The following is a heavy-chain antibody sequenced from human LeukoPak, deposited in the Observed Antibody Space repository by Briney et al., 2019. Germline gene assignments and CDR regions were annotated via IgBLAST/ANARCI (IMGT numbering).Heavy chain of an antibody. CDR2: IHYGGTT. CDR3: ARRTSTSWENWFDP. D-gene: IGHD2-2*01. V-gene: IGHV4-30-4*01. Sequence: TSETLSLTCTVSGDSITRRDLYWSWIRQPPGKGLEWIGYIHYGGTTYYSPSLKSRVTISPDTSKNQFSLKLSSVTAADTAVYYCARRTSTSWENWFDPWGQGTLVTVSS. CDR1: GDSITRRDLY. J-gene: IGHJ5*02.